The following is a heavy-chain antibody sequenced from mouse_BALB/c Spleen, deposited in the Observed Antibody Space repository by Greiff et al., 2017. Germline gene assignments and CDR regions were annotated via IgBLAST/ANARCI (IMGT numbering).Heavy chain of an antibody. V-gene: IGHV5-17*02. CDR3: ARWEYGNYPYAMDY. D-gene: IGHD2-10*02. Sequence: EVMLVESGGGLVQPGGSRKLSCAASGFTFSSFGMHWVRQAPEKGLEWVAYISSGSSTIYYADTVKGRFTISRDNPKNTLFLQMTSLRSEDTAMYYCARWEYGNYPYAMDYWGQGTSVTVSS. J-gene: IGHJ4*01. CDR1: GFTFSSFG. CDR2: ISSGSSTI.